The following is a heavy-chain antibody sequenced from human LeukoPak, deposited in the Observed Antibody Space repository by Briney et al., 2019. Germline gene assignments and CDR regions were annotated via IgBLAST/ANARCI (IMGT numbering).Heavy chain of an antibody. CDR1: GYSFSNYA. V-gene: IGHV1-3*04. CDR2: LNTGTGNT. Sequence: GASVKVSRKASGYSFSNYAIHWVRQAPGQRPEWMGWLNTGTGNTRYSQKFQGRVTITRDTSANTVYMELSSLTSEDTAVYYCAKEVTLIVVARSYFDYWGQGTLVTVSS. D-gene: IGHD3-22*01. CDR3: AKEVTLIVVARSYFDY. J-gene: IGHJ4*02.